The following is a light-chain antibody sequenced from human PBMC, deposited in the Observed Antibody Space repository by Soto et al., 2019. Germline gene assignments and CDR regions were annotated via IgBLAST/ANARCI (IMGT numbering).Light chain of an antibody. Sequence: QSVLTQPPSVSAAPGQKVTISCSGSSSNIGNNYVSWYQQIPGTAPKLLIYDNNERPSGIPDRFSGSKSGTSATLGITGLQTGDEADYYCGTWDSSLSAWVFGGGTKVTVL. J-gene: IGLJ3*02. CDR1: SSNIGNNY. CDR3: GTWDSSLSAWV. V-gene: IGLV1-51*01. CDR2: DNN.